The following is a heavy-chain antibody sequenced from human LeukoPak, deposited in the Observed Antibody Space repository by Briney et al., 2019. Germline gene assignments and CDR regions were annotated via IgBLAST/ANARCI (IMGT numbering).Heavy chain of an antibody. CDR1: GFTFSSYS. D-gene: IGHD2-21*02. V-gene: IGHV3-21*04. Sequence: GGSLRLSCAASGFTFSSYSMNWVRQAPGKGLEWVSSISSSSSYIYYADSVKGRFTISRDNSKNTLYLQMNSLRAEDTAVYYCAKDSYCGGDCYSRYWGQGTLVTVSS. CDR2: ISSSSSYI. J-gene: IGHJ4*02. CDR3: AKDSYCGGDCYSRY.